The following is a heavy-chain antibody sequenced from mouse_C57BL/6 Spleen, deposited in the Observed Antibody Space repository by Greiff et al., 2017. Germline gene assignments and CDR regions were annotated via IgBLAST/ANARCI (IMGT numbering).Heavy chain of an antibody. V-gene: IGHV5-4*01. CDR2: ISDGGSYT. J-gene: IGHJ4*01. CDR1: GFTFSSYA. Sequence: EVHLVESGGGLVKPGGSLKLSCAASGFTFSSYAMSWVRQTPEKRLEWVATISDGGSYTYYPDNVKGRFTISRDNAKNNLYLQMSHLKSEDTAMYYCARGMITTVVAKAMDYWGQGTSVTVSS. D-gene: IGHD1-1*01. CDR3: ARGMITTVVAKAMDY.